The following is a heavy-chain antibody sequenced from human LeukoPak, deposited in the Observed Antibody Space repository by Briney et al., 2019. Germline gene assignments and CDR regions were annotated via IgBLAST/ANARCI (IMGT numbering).Heavy chain of an antibody. J-gene: IGHJ4*02. CDR1: GGSITNTNY. CDR3: AREGGPYRPLDY. CDR2: VNLQGST. V-gene: IGHV4-4*02. Sequence: TSGTLSLTCGVSGGSITNTNYWTWVRQPPGKGLECIGEVNLQGSTNYNPSLMGRVAIAVDTSENHISLQLTSVTAADTAVYYCAREGGPYRPLDYSGQGTLVTVSS.